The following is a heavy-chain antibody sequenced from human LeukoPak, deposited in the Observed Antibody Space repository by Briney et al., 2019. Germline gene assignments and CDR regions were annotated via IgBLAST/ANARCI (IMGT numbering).Heavy chain of an antibody. V-gene: IGHV4-59*01. Sequence: SETLSLTCTVSGGSISSYYWSWIRQPPGKGLEWIGYIYYSGSTNYNPSLKSRVTISVDTCKNQFSLKLSSVTAADTAVYYCARGNRLNYFDYWGQGTLVTVSS. J-gene: IGHJ4*02. CDR2: IYYSGST. D-gene: IGHD1-14*01. CDR1: GGSISSYY. CDR3: ARGNRLNYFDY.